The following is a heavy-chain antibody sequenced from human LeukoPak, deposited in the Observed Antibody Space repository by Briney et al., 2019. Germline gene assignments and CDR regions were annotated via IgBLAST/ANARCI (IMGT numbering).Heavy chain of an antibody. CDR2: IIDTGST. CDR3: ARRPYSSSWFS. CDR1: GGSFSGYY. D-gene: IGHD6-13*01. J-gene: IGHJ4*02. Sequence: SETLSLTCAVYGGSFSGYYWTWIRQPPGKGLEWIGEIIDTGSTKYNSSLKSRVTISVDTSKNQFSLSLDSVTAADTAVYYCARRPYSSSWFSWGQGTLVTVSS. V-gene: IGHV4-34*12.